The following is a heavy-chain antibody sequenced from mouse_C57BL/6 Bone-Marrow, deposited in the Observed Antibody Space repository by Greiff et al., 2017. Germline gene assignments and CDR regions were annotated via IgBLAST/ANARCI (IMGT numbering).Heavy chain of an antibody. V-gene: IGHV5-4*01. CDR2: ISDGGSYT. J-gene: IGHJ4*01. CDR3: ARETVRLDAMDY. Sequence: VQLQESGGGLVKPGGSLKLSCAASGFTFSSYAMSWVRQTPEKRLEWVATISDGGSYTYYPDNVKGRFTISRDNAKNNLYLQRSHLKSEDTAMYYCARETVRLDAMDYWGQGTSVTVSS. CDR1: GFTFSSYA.